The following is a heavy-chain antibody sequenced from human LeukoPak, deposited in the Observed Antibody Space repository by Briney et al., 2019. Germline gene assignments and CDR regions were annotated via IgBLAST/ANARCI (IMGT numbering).Heavy chain of an antibody. CDR3: VRDFSNYVAFFDS. CDR2: IRYDELQD. J-gene: IGHJ4*02. D-gene: IGHD4-11*01. V-gene: IGHV3-30*02. Sequence: GGSLRLSCATSGFTFRNHGMHWVRQAPGKGLEWVAFIRYDELQDYYADSVRGRFTISRDNSKSALYLQMGSLRPEDTAMYYCVRDFSNYVAFFDSWGQGVLVAVSS. CDR1: GFTFRNHG.